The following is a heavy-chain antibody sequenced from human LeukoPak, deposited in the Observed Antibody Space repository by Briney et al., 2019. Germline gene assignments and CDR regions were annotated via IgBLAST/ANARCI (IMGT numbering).Heavy chain of an antibody. Sequence: PSETLSLTCAVYGGSFSGYYWSWIRQPPGKGLQWIGEINHSGNTDYDPSLKSRVTVSVDTSKNQFSLKLSSVTAADTAVYYCAADYGSRSYLVGYWGQGTLVTVSS. J-gene: IGHJ4*02. CDR2: INHSGNT. D-gene: IGHD3-10*01. CDR1: GGSFSGYY. CDR3: AADYGSRSYLVGY. V-gene: IGHV4-34*01.